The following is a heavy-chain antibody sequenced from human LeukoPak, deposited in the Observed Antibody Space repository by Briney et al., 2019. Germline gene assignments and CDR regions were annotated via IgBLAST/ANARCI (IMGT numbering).Heavy chain of an antibody. J-gene: IGHJ5*02. D-gene: IGHD3-10*01. CDR2: IYTSGET. CDR1: GGSISPYY. V-gene: IGHV4-4*07. Sequence: SETLSLTCSVSGGSISPYYWNWIRQPAGKGLEWVGRIYTSGETNYNPSLKSRVTISVDTSKNQFSLKLSSMTAADTAVYYCAREGLNMVRGVIPKEAWGWFDPWGQGTLVTVSS. CDR3: AREGLNMVRGVIPKEAWGWFDP.